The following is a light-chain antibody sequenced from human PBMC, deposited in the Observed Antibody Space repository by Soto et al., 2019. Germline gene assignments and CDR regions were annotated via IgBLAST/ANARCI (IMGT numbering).Light chain of an antibody. J-gene: IGKJ1*01. V-gene: IGKV1-6*01. CDR1: QGIRND. CDR2: AAS. CDR3: LQDNNYPWT. Sequence: AIQMTQSQSSLSASVGDRVTITCRASQGIRNDLGWYQQKPGKAPELLIYAASSLQSGVPLRFSGSGSGTDFTLTISSLQPEDFATYYCLQDNNYPWTFGQGTKVEIK.